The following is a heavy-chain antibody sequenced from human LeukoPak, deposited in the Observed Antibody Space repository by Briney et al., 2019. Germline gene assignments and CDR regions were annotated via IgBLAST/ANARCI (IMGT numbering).Heavy chain of an antibody. Sequence: ASVKVSCKASGYTFTSYYMHWVLQAPGPGLEWMGIINPSGGSTSYAQKFQGRVTMTRDTSTSTVYMELSSLRSEDTAVYYCARNPPDYGDYVDYWGQGTLVTVSS. CDR2: INPSGGST. D-gene: IGHD4-17*01. J-gene: IGHJ4*02. V-gene: IGHV1-46*01. CDR1: GYTFTSYY. CDR3: ARNPPDYGDYVDY.